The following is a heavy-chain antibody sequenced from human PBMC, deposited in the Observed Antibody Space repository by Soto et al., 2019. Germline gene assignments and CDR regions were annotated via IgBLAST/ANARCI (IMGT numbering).Heavy chain of an antibody. CDR1: GLTFSSSA. Sequence: QVQLVESGGGVVQPGRSLRLSCAASGLTFSSSAMHWVRQAPGKGLEWVALISYDGSNKYYVDSVKGRFTISRDNSKNTLDLQMTSLREEDTAVYYCAAETKSSFYGMDVWGQGTTVTVSS. CDR2: ISYDGSNK. J-gene: IGHJ6*02. V-gene: IGHV3-30*03. CDR3: AAETKSSFYGMDV.